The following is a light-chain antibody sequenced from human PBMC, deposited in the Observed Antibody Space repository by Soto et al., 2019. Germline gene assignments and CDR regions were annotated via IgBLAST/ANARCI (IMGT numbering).Light chain of an antibody. CDR2: EVS. CDR3: CSYTRRSTRV. CDR1: SSDIGGYKY. V-gene: IGLV2-14*01. Sequence: QSALTQPASMSGSPGQSITISCTGTSSDIGGYKYVSWYQQHPGIAPKLMIYEVSNRPSGVSNRFSGSKSGNTASLTISGLQAEDEADYYCCSYTRRSTRVFGGGTKVTVL. J-gene: IGLJ2*01.